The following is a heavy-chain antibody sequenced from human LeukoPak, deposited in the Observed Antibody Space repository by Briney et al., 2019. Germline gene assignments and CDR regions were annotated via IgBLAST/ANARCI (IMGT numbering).Heavy chain of an antibody. CDR3: ARFSRSGWSVNAFDI. D-gene: IGHD6-19*01. V-gene: IGHV3-69-1*01. Sequence: GGSLRLSCAASGFTFSSYAMSWVRQAPGKWLEWVSAISSSSSTYYADSVKGRFTISRDNAKNSLYLQMNSLRAEDTAVYYCARFSRSGWSVNAFDIWGQGTMVTVSS. CDR1: GFTFSSYA. CDR2: ISSSSST. J-gene: IGHJ3*02.